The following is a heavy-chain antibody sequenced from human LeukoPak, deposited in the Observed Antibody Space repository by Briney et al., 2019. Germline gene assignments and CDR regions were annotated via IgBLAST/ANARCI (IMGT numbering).Heavy chain of an antibody. Sequence: GGSLRLSCEASGITFSTYWMHWVRQAPGKGLVWVSGINSNGKITTYADSVKGRFTISRDNAKNTLYLQMNSLRAEDTSVYYCATEGSSSSLRCFDGWGQGTLVTVSS. V-gene: IGHV3-74*01. CDR3: ATEGSSSSLRCFDG. J-gene: IGHJ4*02. CDR1: GITFSTYW. D-gene: IGHD6-6*01. CDR2: INSNGKIT.